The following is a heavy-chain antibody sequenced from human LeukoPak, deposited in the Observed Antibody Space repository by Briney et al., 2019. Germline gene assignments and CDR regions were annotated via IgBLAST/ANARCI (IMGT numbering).Heavy chain of an antibody. CDR3: ARVFVGGYNQNWFDP. CDR1: GYTFTSYG. J-gene: IGHJ5*02. D-gene: IGHD5-24*01. Sequence: ASVKVSCKASGYTFTSYGISWVRQAPGQGREWVGWISAYNGNTNYAQKLQGRVTMTTDTSTSTAYMELRSLRSDDTAVYYCARVFVGGYNQNWFDPWGQGTLVTVSS. CDR2: ISAYNGNT. V-gene: IGHV1-18*01.